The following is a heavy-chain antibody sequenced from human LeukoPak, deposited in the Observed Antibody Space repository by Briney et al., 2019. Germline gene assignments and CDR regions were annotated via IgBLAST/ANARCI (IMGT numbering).Heavy chain of an antibody. D-gene: IGHD3-3*01. V-gene: IGHV3-23*01. CDR1: GFTFSSYA. CDR2: ISGSGGST. CDR3: AKELLRDYDFWSGSPDAFDI. Sequence: PGGSLRLSCAASGFTFSSYAMSWVRQAPGKGLERVSAISGSGGSTYYADSVKGRFTISRDNSKNTLYLQMNSLRAEDTAVYYCAKELLRDYDFWSGSPDAFDIWGQGTMVTVSS. J-gene: IGHJ3*02.